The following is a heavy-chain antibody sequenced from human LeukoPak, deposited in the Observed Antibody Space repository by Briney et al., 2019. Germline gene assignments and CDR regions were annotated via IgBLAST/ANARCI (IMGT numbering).Heavy chain of an antibody. CDR1: GYTFTSSY. Sequence: ASVKVSCKASGYTFTSSYMHWVRQAPGQGLEWMGIINPSGGSTSYAQKFQGRVTMTRDTSTSTVYMELSSLRSEDTAVYYCARDQTLAYYYDSSPRGPDYWGQGTLVTVSS. CDR3: ARDQTLAYYYDSSPRGPDY. V-gene: IGHV1-46*01. CDR2: INPSGGST. D-gene: IGHD3-22*01. J-gene: IGHJ4*02.